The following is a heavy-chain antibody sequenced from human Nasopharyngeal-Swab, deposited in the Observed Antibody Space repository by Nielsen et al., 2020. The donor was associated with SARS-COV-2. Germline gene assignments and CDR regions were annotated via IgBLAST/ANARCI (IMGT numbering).Heavy chain of an antibody. Sequence: SVKVSCKASGGTFSSYAISWVRQAPGQGLEWMGGIIPIFGKANYAQKFQGRVTITADESTSTAYMELSSLRSDDTAVYYCARPANWGSHDAFDIWGQGTMVTVSS. V-gene: IGHV1-69*13. CDR1: GGTFSSYA. CDR3: ARPANWGSHDAFDI. D-gene: IGHD7-27*01. J-gene: IGHJ3*02. CDR2: IIPIFGKA.